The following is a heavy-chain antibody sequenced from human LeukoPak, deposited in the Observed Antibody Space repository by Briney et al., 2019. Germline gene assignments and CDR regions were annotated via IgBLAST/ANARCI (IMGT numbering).Heavy chain of an antibody. J-gene: IGHJ5*02. V-gene: IGHV1-8*01. CDR3: ARASALWFGELSIGWFDP. CDR2: MHYNSGNT. D-gene: IGHD3-10*01. CDR1: GYTFTSFD. Sequence: ASVKVSCKASGYTFTSFDINWVRQATGQGLEWMGRMHYNSGNTGYAQKFQGRVIMTRNISISTAYMELSSLRSEGSAVYYCARASALWFGELSIGWFDPWGQGTLVTVSS.